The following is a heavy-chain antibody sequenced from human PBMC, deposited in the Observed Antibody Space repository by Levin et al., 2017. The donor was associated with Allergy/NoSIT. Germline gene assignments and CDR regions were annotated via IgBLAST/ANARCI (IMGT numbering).Heavy chain of an antibody. CDR2: IMSIFGKA. CDR3: ARSVALLWGVISFALCH. Sequence: AASVKVSCKASGVSFRDYAFTWVRQAPGQGLEWMGGIMSIFGKANYAQNFQDRVTITADESTSTTYLELTRLRSDDTAVYYCARSVALLWGVISFALCHWGQGTLFTVSS. D-gene: IGHD3-16*02. V-gene: IGHV1-69*13. J-gene: IGHJ4*02. CDR1: GVSFRDYA.